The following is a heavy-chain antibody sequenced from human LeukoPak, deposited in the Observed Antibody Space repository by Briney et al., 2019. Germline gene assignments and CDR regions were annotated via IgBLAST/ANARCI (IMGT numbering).Heavy chain of an antibody. CDR3: ARDYYDNSRDEY. V-gene: IGHV1-2*04. CDR1: GYTFTGYY. Sequence: ASVKVSCKASGYTFTGYYMHWVRQAPGQGLEWMGWINPNSGGTNYAQKFQGWVTMTRDTSISTAYMELSRLRSEDTAVYYCARDYYDNSRDEYWGQGTLVTVSS. J-gene: IGHJ4*02. CDR2: INPNSGGT. D-gene: IGHD3-22*01.